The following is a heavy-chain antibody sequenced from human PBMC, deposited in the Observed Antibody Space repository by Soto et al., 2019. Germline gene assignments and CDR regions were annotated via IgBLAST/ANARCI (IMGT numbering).Heavy chain of an antibody. CDR2: IYWDDDK. D-gene: IGHD5-12*01. Sequence: QITLKESGPTLVKPTQTLTLTCTVSGFSLSTSGVGVGWIRQPPGKALEWLALIYWDDDKRYSPSLKSRLTMTQNTSKIPLVLTMTNMDPVETATYYCALFTPVGTDAFDIWGQGTMVTVSS. V-gene: IGHV2-5*02. CDR3: ALFTPVGTDAFDI. J-gene: IGHJ3*02. CDR1: GFSLSTSGVG.